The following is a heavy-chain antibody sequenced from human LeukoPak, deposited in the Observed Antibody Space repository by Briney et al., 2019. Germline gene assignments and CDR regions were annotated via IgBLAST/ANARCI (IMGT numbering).Heavy chain of an antibody. CDR3: AKGLIYEYVWGSYSGLDV. CDR1: GFSFSAHA. V-gene: IGHV3-23*01. CDR2: FSGSDA. J-gene: IGHJ6*02. Sequence: GGSLRLSCEASGFSFSAHAMSWVRQTPGKGLEWVSGFSGSDAYYADSVKGRFTISRDNSRNTLELQMNSLRPEDTAVYYCAKGLIYEYVWGSYSGLDVWGRGTTVTVSS. D-gene: IGHD3-16*01.